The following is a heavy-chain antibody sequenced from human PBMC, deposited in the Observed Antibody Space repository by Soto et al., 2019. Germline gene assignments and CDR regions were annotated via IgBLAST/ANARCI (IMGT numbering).Heavy chain of an antibody. CDR2: IYYSGST. J-gene: IGHJ4*02. CDR1: GGSISSYY. Sequence: QVQLQESGPGLVKPSETLSLTCTVSGGSISSYYWSWIRQPPGKGLEWIGYIYYSGSTNYNPSLKSQVTISVDTSKNQFSLTLSSVTAADTAVYYWARRLGPSGFDYWGQGTLVTVSS. V-gene: IGHV4-59*01. CDR3: ARRLGPSGFDY. D-gene: IGHD3-16*01.